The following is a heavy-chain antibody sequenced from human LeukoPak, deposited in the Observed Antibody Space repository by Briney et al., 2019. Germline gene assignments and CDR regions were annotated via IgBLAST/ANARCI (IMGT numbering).Heavy chain of an antibody. CDR1: GGTFSSYA. CDR2: IIPIFGTA. J-gene: IGHJ1*01. D-gene: IGHD2-15*01. V-gene: IGHV1-69*05. Sequence: EASVKVSCKASGGTFSSYAISWVRQAPGQGLEWMGRIIPIFGTANYAQKFQGRVTITTDESTSTAYMELSSLRSEDTAVYYCARGPGYCSGGSCYSGLAEYFQHWGQGTLATVSS. CDR3: ARGPGYCSGGSCYSGLAEYFQH.